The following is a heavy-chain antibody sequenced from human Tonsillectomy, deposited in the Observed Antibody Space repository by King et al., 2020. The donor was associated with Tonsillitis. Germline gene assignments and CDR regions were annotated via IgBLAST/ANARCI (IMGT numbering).Heavy chain of an antibody. J-gene: IGHJ4*02. D-gene: IGHD2-8*02. CDR1: GYSFTEYS. CDR2: INPDSGAA. CDR3: ARDTGGWRSFDY. Sequence: VQLVESGAEVKKPGASVKVSCQASGYSFTEYSVHWVRQAPGQGLGCMGRINPDSGAADYALRFEDRVTMTTDTSLRTAYLEWSRLKSDDTATYFCARDTGGWRSFDYWGQGTLVTVSS. V-gene: IGHV1-2*06.